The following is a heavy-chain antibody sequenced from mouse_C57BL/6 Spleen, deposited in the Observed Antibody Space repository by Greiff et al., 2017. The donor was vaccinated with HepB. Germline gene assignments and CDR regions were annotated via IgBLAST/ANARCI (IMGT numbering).Heavy chain of an antibody. Sequence: QVHVKQPGAELVRPGSSVKLSCKASGYTFTSYWMDWVKQRPGQGLEWIGNIYPSDSETHYNQKFKDKATLTVDKSSSTAYMQLSSLTSEDSAVYYCARRDYYGSSYAMDYWGQGTSVTVSS. CDR3: ARRDYYGSSYAMDY. CDR1: GYTFTSYW. CDR2: IYPSDSET. V-gene: IGHV1-61*01. D-gene: IGHD1-1*01. J-gene: IGHJ4*01.